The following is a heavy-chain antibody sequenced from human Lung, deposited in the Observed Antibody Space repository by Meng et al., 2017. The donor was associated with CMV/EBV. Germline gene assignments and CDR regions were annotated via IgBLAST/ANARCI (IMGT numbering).Heavy chain of an antibody. CDR3: AREAGRDGYATPKFDY. CDR1: GGSIGSGGYY. Sequence: VPLQVPAPVSVSPSRPLSLTGTVSGGSIGSGGYYWSWIRQHPGKGLEWMGYIYYTGSTFYNPSLKSRVTISVDTSKNQFSLKLIPATAADTAVYYCAREAGRDGYATPKFDYWGQGTLVTVSS. D-gene: IGHD5-24*01. V-gene: IGHV4-31*03. CDR2: IYYTGST. J-gene: IGHJ4*02.